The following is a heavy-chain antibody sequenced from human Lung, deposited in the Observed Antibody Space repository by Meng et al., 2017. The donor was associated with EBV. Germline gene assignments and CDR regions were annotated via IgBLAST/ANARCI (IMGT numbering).Heavy chain of an antibody. Sequence: QLQLGQAGAEVKKPGASVRVSCKASGYTFTHHGISWIRQAPGQGLEWMGWISCYNGDTNYAQKLQGRVTMTTDTSTNTAYMELGSLRSDDTAVYYCARVEVGITSGDYWGQGTLVTVSS. CDR2: ISCYNGDT. V-gene: IGHV1-18*01. CDR3: ARVEVGITSGDY. D-gene: IGHD1-26*01. CDR1: GYTFTHHG. J-gene: IGHJ4*02.